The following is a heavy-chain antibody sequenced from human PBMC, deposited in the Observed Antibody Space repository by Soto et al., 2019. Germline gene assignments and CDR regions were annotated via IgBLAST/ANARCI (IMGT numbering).Heavy chain of an antibody. CDR1: GESISSSSYY. Sequence: PSETLSLTCIVSGESISSSSYYWGWIRQPPGKGLEWIGSIYYSGRTYYNPSFKSRVTISIDTSKNQFSLKLSSVTATDTAVHYCARQRTTVVTQAYFDHWGQGALVTVSS. CDR3: ARQRTTVVTQAYFDH. CDR2: IYYSGRT. J-gene: IGHJ4*02. D-gene: IGHD2-21*02. V-gene: IGHV4-39*01.